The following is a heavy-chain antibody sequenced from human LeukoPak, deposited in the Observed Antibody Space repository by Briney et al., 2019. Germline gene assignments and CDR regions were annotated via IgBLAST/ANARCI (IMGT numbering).Heavy chain of an antibody. J-gene: IGHJ4*02. CDR1: GFSFINAW. CDR2: IKSNSDGGTT. Sequence: GGSLRLSCAGSGFSFINAWMTWVRQAPGKGLEWVGRIKSNSDGGTTDYAAPVKGRFSISRDDSKNTLYLQMSSLKTEDTAVYYCTTRQDYYDSSGTIFDCWGQGTLVTVSS. CDR3: TTRQDYYDSSGTIFDC. D-gene: IGHD3-22*01. V-gene: IGHV3-15*01.